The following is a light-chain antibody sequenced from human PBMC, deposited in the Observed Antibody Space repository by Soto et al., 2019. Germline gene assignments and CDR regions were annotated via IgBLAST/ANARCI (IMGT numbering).Light chain of an antibody. CDR2: SNN. J-gene: IGLJ2*01. Sequence: QSVLTQPPSASGTPGQRVTISCSGSSSNIGSNPVNWYQQLPGTAPKLLIYSNNQRPSGVPDRFSGSKSGTSASLAISGLQSEDEADYYCAAWDDSLNGRGVFGGGTKVTVL. CDR1: SSNIGSNP. CDR3: AAWDDSLNGRGV. V-gene: IGLV1-44*01.